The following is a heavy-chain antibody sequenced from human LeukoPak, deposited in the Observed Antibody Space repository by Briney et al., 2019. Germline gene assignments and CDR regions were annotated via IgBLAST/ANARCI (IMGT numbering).Heavy chain of an antibody. CDR3: ARDGDSSGTTTDY. J-gene: IGHJ4*02. Sequence: GGSLRLSCAASGFTFSSYAMSWVRQAPGKGLEWVSVIYSGGSTYYADSVKGRFTISRDNAKNSLYLQMNSLRAEDTAVYYCARDGDSSGTTTDYWGQGTLVTVSS. CDR1: GFTFSSYA. CDR2: IYSGGST. V-gene: IGHV3-66*01. D-gene: IGHD6-19*01.